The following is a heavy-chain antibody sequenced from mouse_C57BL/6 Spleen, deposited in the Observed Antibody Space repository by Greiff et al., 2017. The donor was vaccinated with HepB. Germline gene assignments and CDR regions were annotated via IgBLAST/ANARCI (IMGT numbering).Heavy chain of an antibody. J-gene: IGHJ1*03. CDR1: GYTFTDYY. Sequence: EVQLQQSGPELVKPGASVKISCKASGYTFTDYYMNWVKQSHGKSLEWIGDINPNNGGTSYNQKFKGKATLTVDKSSSTAYMELRSLTSEDSAVYYWARGDYDYWYFDVWGTGTTVTVSS. CDR2: INPNNGGT. D-gene: IGHD2-4*01. V-gene: IGHV1-26*01. CDR3: ARGDYDYWYFDV.